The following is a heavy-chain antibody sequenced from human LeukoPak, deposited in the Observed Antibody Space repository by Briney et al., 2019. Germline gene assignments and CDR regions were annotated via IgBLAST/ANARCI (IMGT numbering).Heavy chain of an antibody. J-gene: IGHJ4*02. CDR2: VYDSGTT. D-gene: IGHD3-16*01. CDR1: GGSISTYY. V-gene: IGHV4-59*08. CDR3: ARHGGSLGYFDY. Sequence: SETLSLSCSLPGGSISTYYWSWIRQTPGKGLQWIGYVYDSGTTNYNPSLERRVTISSDASKNVLSLNVRSVTAADTAIYYCARHGGSLGYFDYWGQGTLVTVAS.